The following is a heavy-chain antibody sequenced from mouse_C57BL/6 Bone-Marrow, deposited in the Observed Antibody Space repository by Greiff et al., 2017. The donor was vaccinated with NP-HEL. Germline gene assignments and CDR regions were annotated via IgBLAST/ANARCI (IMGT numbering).Heavy chain of an antibody. V-gene: IGHV1-42*01. D-gene: IGHD2-3*01. CDR2: INPSTGGT. CDR1: GYSFTGYY. J-gene: IGHJ3*01. CDR3: ARSMVRGAY. Sequence: VQLQQSGPELVKPGASVKISCKASGYSFTGYYMNWVKQSPEKSLEWIGEINPSTGGTTYNQKFKAKATLTVDKSSSTPYMQLKSLTSEDSAVYYCARSMVRGAYWGQGTLVTVSA.